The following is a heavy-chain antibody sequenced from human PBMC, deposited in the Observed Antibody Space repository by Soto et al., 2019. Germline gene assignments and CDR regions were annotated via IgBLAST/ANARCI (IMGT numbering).Heavy chain of an antibody. J-gene: IGHJ6*02. CDR1: GFTFGDYA. CDR3: TRDMVLMAPYGMDF. V-gene: IGHV3-49*03. CDR2: IRSKAYGGTT. D-gene: IGHD2-8*01. Sequence: GGSLRLSCTASGFTFGDYAMSWFRQAPGKGLEWVGFIRSKAYGGTTEYAASVKGRFTISRDDSKSIAYLQMNSLKTEDTAVYYCTRDMVLMAPYGMDFWGQGTTVTVSS.